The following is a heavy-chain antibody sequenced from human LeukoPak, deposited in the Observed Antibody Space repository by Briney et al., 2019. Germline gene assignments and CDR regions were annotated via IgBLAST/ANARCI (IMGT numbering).Heavy chain of an antibody. D-gene: IGHD3-22*01. J-gene: IGHJ4*02. V-gene: IGHV3-21*01. CDR3: ARVLPSHYYDTSGYSDY. CDR1: GFTFSSYS. Sequence: GSLRLSCAASGFTFSSYSMNWVRQAPGKGLEWVSSISSSSSYIYYVDSVKGRFTISRDNANNSLYLQMHSLRVDDTAVYYCARVLPSHYYDTSGYSDYWGQGTLVTVSS. CDR2: ISSSSSYI.